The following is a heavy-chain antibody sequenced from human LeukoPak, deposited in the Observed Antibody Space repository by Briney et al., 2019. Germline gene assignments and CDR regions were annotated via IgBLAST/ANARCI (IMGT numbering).Heavy chain of an antibody. D-gene: IGHD4-23*01. J-gene: IGHJ4*02. CDR3: ANFAGGRFDY. Sequence: PGGSLRLSCAASGFTFSSYEMNWVRRAPGKGLEWVSYISSSGSTIYYADSVKGRFTISRDNAKNSLYLQMNSLRAEDTAVYYCANFAGGRFDYWGQGTLVTVSS. CDR1: GFTFSSYE. V-gene: IGHV3-48*03. CDR2: ISSSGSTI.